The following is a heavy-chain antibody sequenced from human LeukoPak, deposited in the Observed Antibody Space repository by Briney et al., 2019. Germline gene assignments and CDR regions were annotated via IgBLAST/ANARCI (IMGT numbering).Heavy chain of an antibody. V-gene: IGHV1-2*02. CDR3: ARDRSCSGGSCYSLIYYYYYYMDV. D-gene: IGHD2-15*01. J-gene: IGHJ6*03. CDR2: INPNSGGT. Sequence: ASVKVSCKASGYTFTGYYMHWVRQAPGQGLEWMGWINPNSGGTNYAQKFQGRVTMTRDTSISTAYMELSRLRSDDTAVYYCARDRSCSGGSCYSLIYYYYYYMDVWGKGTTVTISS. CDR1: GYTFTGYY.